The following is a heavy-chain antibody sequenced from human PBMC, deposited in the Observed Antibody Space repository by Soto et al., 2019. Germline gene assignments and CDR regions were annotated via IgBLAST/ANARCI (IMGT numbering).Heavy chain of an antibody. CDR1: GGSISSTSYY. Sequence: SETLSLTCTVSGGSISSTSYYWSWIRQPPGKGLEWIGEINHSGSTNYNPSLKSRVTISVDTSKNQFSLKLSSVTAADTAVYYCARTYSGSWSPFDYWGQGTLVTVSS. J-gene: IGHJ4*02. CDR2: INHSGST. V-gene: IGHV4-39*07. CDR3: ARTYSGSWSPFDY. D-gene: IGHD6-13*01.